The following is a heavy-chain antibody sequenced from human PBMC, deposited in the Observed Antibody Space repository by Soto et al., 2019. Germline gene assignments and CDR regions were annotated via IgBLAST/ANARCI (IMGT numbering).Heavy chain of an antibody. J-gene: IGHJ6*03. CDR3: ARDDILCSGGSCYGVPMDV. CDR1: GFTVSSKY. Sequence: EVHLVESGGGLVQPGGSLRLSCAASGFTVSSKYMSWVRQAPGKGLEWVSLIQSGGTTYYADSVKGRFTISRDSSKNMLHLQMDSLRDEDTAVYYFARDDILCSGGSCYGVPMDVGGKGTTVTVSS. D-gene: IGHD2-15*01. CDR2: IQSGGTT. V-gene: IGHV3-66*01.